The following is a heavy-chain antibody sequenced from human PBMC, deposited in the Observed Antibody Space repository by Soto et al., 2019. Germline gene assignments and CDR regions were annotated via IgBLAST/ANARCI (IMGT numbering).Heavy chain of an antibody. D-gene: IGHD6-13*01. CDR3: ALAAAGTYFDY. V-gene: IGHV4-34*01. CDR1: GGSFSGYY. CDR2: INHSGST. J-gene: IGHJ4*02. Sequence: PSETLSLTCAVYGGSFSGYYWSWIRQPPGKGLEWIGEINHSGSTNYNPSLKSRVTISVDTSKNQFSLKLSSVTAADTAVYYCALAAAGTYFDYWGQGTLVTVSS.